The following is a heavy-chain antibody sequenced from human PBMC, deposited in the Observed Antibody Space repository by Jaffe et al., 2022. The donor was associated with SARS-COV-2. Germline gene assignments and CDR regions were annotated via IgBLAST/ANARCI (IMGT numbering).Heavy chain of an antibody. D-gene: IGHD1-1*01. CDR2: IPLSGST. J-gene: IGHJ4*02. Sequence: QVQLQESGPGVVKPSGTLSLTCAVSGDSITNTYWWAWVRQPPGKGLEWIGEIPLSGSTNYNPSLKSRVTISLDKSKNQFSLKLSSVTAADTAVYYCASAAGWKLHYWGQGTLVTVSS. CDR1: GDSITNTYW. V-gene: IGHV4-4*02. CDR3: ASAAGWKLHY.